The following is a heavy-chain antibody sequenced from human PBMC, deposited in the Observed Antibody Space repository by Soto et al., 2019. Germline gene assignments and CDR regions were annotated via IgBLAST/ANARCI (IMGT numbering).Heavy chain of an antibody. V-gene: IGHV3-9*01. CDR3: AKDRGSSWFDAFDI. Sequence: EVQLVESGGGLVQPGRSLRLSCAASGFTFDDYAMHWVRQAPGKGLEWASGINWNSGTIGHADSVKGRFTISRDNAKNSLYLQMNGLRAEDTALYYCAKDRGSSWFDAFDIWGQGTMVTVSS. D-gene: IGHD6-13*01. CDR2: INWNSGTI. CDR1: GFTFDDYA. J-gene: IGHJ3*02.